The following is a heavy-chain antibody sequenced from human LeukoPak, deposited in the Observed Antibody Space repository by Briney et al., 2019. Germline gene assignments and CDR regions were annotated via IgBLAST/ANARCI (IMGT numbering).Heavy chain of an antibody. J-gene: IGHJ4*02. Sequence: GGALKISCKGSGSRFTSYWIGGARQMPGKGLEWMGIIYPGDSDTRYSPSFQGQVTISADKSISTAYLQWGSLKASDTAMYYCASSIGYSSSYYYWGQGTLVTVSS. CDR3: ASSIGYSSSYYY. V-gene: IGHV5-51*01. CDR2: IYPGDSDT. CDR1: GSRFTSYW. D-gene: IGHD6-13*01.